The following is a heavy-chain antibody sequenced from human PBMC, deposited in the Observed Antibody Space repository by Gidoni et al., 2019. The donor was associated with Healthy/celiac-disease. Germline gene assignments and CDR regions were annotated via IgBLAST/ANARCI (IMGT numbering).Heavy chain of an antibody. D-gene: IGHD1-7*01. CDR1: RFVVSSNY. V-gene: IGHV3-66*01. CDR2: IYTGGST. CDR3: AGGRELYYFDY. Sequence: EVQLVASGGGLVQPGGSLRLSCAAFRFVVSSNYMTWVRQGPGKGLEWVSIIYTGGSTYYADSVKGRFTISRDNSKNTLHLQMNSLRAEDTAVYYCAGGRELYYFDYWGQGTLVTVSS. J-gene: IGHJ4*02.